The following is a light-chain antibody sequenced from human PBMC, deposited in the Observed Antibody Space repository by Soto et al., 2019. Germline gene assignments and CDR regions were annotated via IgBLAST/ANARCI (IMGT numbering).Light chain of an antibody. Sequence: DIQMTQSPSTLSASVGDRVTITCRASQSISSWLAWYQQKPGIAPKLLIYDASSLESGVPSRFSGSGSGTEFTLTISSLQPDDFATYYCQQYNSYSETFGQGTKVEIK. CDR2: DAS. CDR1: QSISSW. V-gene: IGKV1-5*01. CDR3: QQYNSYSET. J-gene: IGKJ1*01.